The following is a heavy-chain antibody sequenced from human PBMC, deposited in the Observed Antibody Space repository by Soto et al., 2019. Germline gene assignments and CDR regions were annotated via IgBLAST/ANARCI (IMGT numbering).Heavy chain of an antibody. J-gene: IGHJ5*02. CDR3: ARDLTTQSYSGYDPMLLGGLNWFDP. Sequence: QVQLVQSGAEVKKPGSSVKVSCKASGGTFSSYTISWVRQAPGQGLEWMGRIIPILGIANYEQKFQGRVTITADKPTSTAYIELSSLRSEDTAVYSCARDLTTQSYSGYDPMLLGGLNWFDPWGQGTLVTVSS. CDR2: IIPILGIA. D-gene: IGHD5-12*01. V-gene: IGHV1-69*08. CDR1: GGTFSSYT.